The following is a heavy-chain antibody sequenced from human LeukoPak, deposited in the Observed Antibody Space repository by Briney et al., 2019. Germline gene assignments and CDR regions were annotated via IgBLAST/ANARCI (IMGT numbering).Heavy chain of an antibody. CDR1: GGSFSGYY. Sequence: PSETLSLTCAVYGGSFSGYYWSWIRQPPGKGLEWIGEINHSGSTNYNPSLKSRVTISVDTSKNHFSLKLSSVTAADTAVYYCARHYRGGDCRGCDYWGQGTLVTVSS. CDR2: INHSGST. CDR3: ARHYRGGDCRGCDY. V-gene: IGHV4-34*01. J-gene: IGHJ4*02. D-gene: IGHD2-21*02.